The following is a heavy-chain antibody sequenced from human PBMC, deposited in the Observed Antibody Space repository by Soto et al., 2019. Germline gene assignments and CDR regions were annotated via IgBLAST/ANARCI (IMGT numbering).Heavy chain of an antibody. CDR2: INAGNGNT. V-gene: IGHV1-3*01. Sequence: ASVKVSCKASGYTFTSYAMHWVRQAPGQRLEWMGWINAGNGNTKYSQKFQGRVTITRDTSASTAYMELSSLRSEDTAVYYCAVGYCSGGSCSHSFDYWGQGTLVTVSS. CDR3: AVGYCSGGSCSHSFDY. J-gene: IGHJ4*02. D-gene: IGHD2-15*01. CDR1: GYTFTSYA.